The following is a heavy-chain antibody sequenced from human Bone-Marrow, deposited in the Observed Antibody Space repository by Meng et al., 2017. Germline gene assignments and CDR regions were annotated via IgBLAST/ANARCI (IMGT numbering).Heavy chain of an antibody. CDR3: ARDLRYCSGGSCYSYFDY. J-gene: IGHJ4*02. CDR1: GGSISSGGYY. D-gene: IGHD2-15*01. CDR2: SYYSGST. V-gene: IGHV4-31*01. Sequence: SCTVSGGSISSGGYYWSWIRQHPGKGREWIGYSYYSGSTYYNPSLQSLVTISVDTSQNQFSLKLSSVTAADTAVYYCARDLRYCSGGSCYSYFDYWGQGTRVTVSS.